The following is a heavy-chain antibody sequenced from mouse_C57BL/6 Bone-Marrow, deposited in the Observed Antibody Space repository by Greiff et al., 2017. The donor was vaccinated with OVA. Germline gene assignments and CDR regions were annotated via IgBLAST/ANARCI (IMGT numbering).Heavy chain of an antibody. V-gene: IGHV1-81*01. CDR3: AIFITTVVDAMDY. CDR1: GYTFTSYG. D-gene: IGHD1-1*01. J-gene: IGHJ4*01. CDR2: IYPRSGNT. Sequence: VKLVESGAELARPGASVKLSCKASGYTFTSYGISWVKQRTGQGLEWIGEIYPRSGNTYYNEKFKGKATLTADKSSSTAYMELRSLTSEDSAVYFCAIFITTVVDAMDYWGQGTSVTVSS.